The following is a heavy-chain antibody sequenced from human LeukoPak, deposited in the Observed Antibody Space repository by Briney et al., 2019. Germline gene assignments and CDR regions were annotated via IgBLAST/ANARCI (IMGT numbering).Heavy chain of an antibody. J-gene: IGHJ3*02. CDR2: IYHSGST. CDR3: ARDRSRSAFDI. V-gene: IGHV4-30-2*01. CDR1: GGSISSGGYY. Sequence: SETLSLTCTVSGGSISSGGYYWSWIRQPPGKGLEWIGYIYHSGSTYYNPSLKSRVTISVDRSKNQFSLKLSSVTAADTAVYYCARDRSRSAFDIWGQGTMVTVSS.